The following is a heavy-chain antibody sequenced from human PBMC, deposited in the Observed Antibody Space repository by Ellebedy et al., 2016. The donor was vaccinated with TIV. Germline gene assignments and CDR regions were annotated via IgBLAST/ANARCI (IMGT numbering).Heavy chain of an antibody. CDR3: AKEGRSPYCSSTSGYTDY. D-gene: IGHD2-2*02. J-gene: IGHJ4*02. CDR2: ISGSGGST. CDR1: GLTLSSYG. Sequence: GGSLRLXCAASGLTLSSYGMSWVRKAQGKGLAWVSAISGSGGSTYYADSVKGRFTISRDNSKNTLYLQMNSLRAEDTAVYYCAKEGRSPYCSSTSGYTDYWGQGTLVTVSS. V-gene: IGHV3-23*01.